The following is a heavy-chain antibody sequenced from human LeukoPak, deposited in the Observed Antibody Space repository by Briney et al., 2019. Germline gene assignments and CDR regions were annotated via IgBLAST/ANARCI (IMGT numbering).Heavy chain of an antibody. J-gene: IGHJ5*02. CDR3: ARDQGMYYDILTGYYNVDWFDP. V-gene: IGHV1-18*01. CDR1: GYTFTSYG. Sequence: ASVKVSCKASGYTFTSYGISWVRQAPGQGLEWMGWISAYNGNTNYAQKLQGRVTMTTDTSTSTAYMELRSLRSDDTAVYYCARDQGMYYDILTGYYNVDWFDPWGQGTLVTVSS. CDR2: ISAYNGNT. D-gene: IGHD3-9*01.